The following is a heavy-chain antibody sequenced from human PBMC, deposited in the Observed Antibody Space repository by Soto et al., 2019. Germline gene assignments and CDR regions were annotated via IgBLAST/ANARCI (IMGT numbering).Heavy chain of an antibody. CDR2: ISSDETTT. J-gene: IGHJ4*02. CDR3: AGDRAGTKSVY. D-gene: IGHD1-7*01. Sequence: LSLTCAASGFTFSSYWMHWVRQVPGKGLVWVSRISSDETTTTYADSVMGRFTISRDNTRNTLYLEMNSLRADDTAVYYCAGDRAGTKSVYWGQGTLVTVSS. CDR1: GFTFSSYW. V-gene: IGHV3-74*01.